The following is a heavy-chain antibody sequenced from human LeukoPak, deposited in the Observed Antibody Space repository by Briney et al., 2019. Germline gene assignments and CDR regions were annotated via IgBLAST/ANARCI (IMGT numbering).Heavy chain of an antibody. J-gene: IGHJ6*02. CDR3: ARDRIVVVPAAMYGMDV. Sequence: SVKVSCKASGGTFSSYAISWVRQAPGQGLEWMGRIIPILGIANYAQKFQGRVTITADKSTSTAYMELSSLRSEDTAVYYCARDRIVVVPAAMYGMDVWGQGTTVTVSS. CDR1: GGTFSSYA. D-gene: IGHD2-2*01. CDR2: IIPILGIA. V-gene: IGHV1-69*04.